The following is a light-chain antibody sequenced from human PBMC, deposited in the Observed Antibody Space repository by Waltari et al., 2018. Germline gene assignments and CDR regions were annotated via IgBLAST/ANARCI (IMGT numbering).Light chain of an antibody. V-gene: IGLV2-11*01. CDR1: SSDVDVYNY. CDR2: DVT. CDR3: CSYAGSYTFDVV. Sequence: QSALTQPRSVSGSPGQSVTVSCTGTSSDVDVYNYLPCYQQYPVKAPKLLIYDVTERPSGVPDRFSGSKSGNSASLTISGLRADDEADYYCCSYAGSYTFDVVFGGGTKLTVL. J-gene: IGLJ2*01.